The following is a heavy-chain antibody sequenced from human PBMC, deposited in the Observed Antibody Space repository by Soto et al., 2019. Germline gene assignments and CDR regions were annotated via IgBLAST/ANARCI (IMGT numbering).Heavy chain of an antibody. CDR3: ARAVGDPLYYLDY. Sequence: QVQLQESGPGLVRPSETLSLTCTVSSDSISSYYWIWIRQSPGKGLEWIGYTDYSGNTNYNPSLKIRFTISGDTSKNQFSLRLSSVTAADTAVYYCARAVGDPLYYLDYWGQGTLVTVSS. CDR1: SDSISSYY. J-gene: IGHJ4*02. D-gene: IGHD6-19*01. V-gene: IGHV4-59*08. CDR2: TDYSGNT.